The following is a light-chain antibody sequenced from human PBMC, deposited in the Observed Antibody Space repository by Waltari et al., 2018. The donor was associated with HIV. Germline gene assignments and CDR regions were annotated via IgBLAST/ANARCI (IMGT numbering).Light chain of an antibody. J-gene: IGLJ3*02. CDR3: MVWQTSTWV. CDR2: FKSGADL. CDR1: SGISVGPYR. V-gene: IGLV5-45*02. Sequence: QAVLTQPSSLSASPGASASLTCTLRSGISVGPYRMYWYQQKPGSPPQFLLSFKSGADLQRGSGVPSRFSGSKDASANAGILLISGLQSEDEADYYCMVWQTSTWVIGGGTKLTVL.